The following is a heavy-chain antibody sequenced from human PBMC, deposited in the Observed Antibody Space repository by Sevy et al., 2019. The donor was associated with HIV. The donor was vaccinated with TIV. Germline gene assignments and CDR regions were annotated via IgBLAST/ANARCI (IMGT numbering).Heavy chain of an antibody. CDR1: GFTFSSYA. J-gene: IGHJ1*01. V-gene: IGHV3-23*01. CDR2: ISGSGGST. D-gene: IGHD2-15*01. CDR3: AYGYGYCSGGSCLSFQH. Sequence: GGSLRLSCAASGFTFSSYAMSWVRQAPGKGLEWVSAISGSGGSTYYADSVKGRFTISRDNSKNTRYLQMNSRRAEDTAVYYCAYGYGYCSGGSCLSFQHWGQGTLVTVSS.